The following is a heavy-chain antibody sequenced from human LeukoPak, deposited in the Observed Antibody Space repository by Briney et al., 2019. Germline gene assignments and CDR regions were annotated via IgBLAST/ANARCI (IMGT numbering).Heavy chain of an antibody. J-gene: IGHJ1*01. D-gene: IGHD6-13*01. Sequence: ASVNVSCKASGYTFTGYYMHWVRQAPGQGLEWMGWINPNSGGTNYAQKFQGRVTMTRDTSISTAYMELSRLRSDDTAVYYCASPDSSSWYSDFQHWGQGTLVTVSS. CDR1: GYTFTGYY. V-gene: IGHV1-2*02. CDR2: INPNSGGT. CDR3: ASPDSSSWYSDFQH.